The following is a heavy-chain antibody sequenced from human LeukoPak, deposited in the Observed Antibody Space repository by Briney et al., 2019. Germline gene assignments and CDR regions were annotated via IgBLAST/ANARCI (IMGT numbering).Heavy chain of an antibody. CDR2: IYYSGST. D-gene: IGHD1-1*01. J-gene: IGHJ4*02. V-gene: IGHV4-59*08. CDR3: ARRENWSLDY. CDR1: GGSISSYY. Sequence: SETLSLTGTVSGGSISSYYWSWIRQPPGKGLEWIGYIYYSGSTNYNPSLKSRVTISVDTSKNQFSLKLSSVTAADTAVYYCARRENWSLDYWGQGTLVTVSS.